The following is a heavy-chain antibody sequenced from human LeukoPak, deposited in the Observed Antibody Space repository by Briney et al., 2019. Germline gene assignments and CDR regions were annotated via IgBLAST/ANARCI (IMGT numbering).Heavy chain of an antibody. D-gene: IGHD6-19*01. Sequence: GGSLRLSCAPSGFTFSTSWMSWVRQAPGKGLEWVANIEEDGSDKYYVDSVKGRFTISRDNGKNSLYLQMNSLRVEDTAVYYCVKGGWLDYWGQGTLVTVSS. V-gene: IGHV3-7*01. J-gene: IGHJ4*02. CDR2: IEEDGSDK. CDR1: GFTFSTSW. CDR3: VKGGWLDY.